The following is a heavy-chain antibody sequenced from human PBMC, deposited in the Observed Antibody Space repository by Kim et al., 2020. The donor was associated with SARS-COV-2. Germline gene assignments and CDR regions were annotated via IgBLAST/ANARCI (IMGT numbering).Heavy chain of an antibody. CDR1: GGSISSYY. J-gene: IGHJ6*02. V-gene: IGHV4-59*13. Sequence: SETLSLTCTVSGGSISSYYWSWIRQPPGKGLEWIGYIYYSGSTNYNPSLKSRVTISVDTSKNQFSLKLSSVTAADTAVYYCARGTDYDFWSGYPANYYYYYGMDVWGQGTTVTVSS. CDR3: ARGTDYDFWSGYPANYYYYYGMDV. CDR2: IYYSGST. D-gene: IGHD3-3*01.